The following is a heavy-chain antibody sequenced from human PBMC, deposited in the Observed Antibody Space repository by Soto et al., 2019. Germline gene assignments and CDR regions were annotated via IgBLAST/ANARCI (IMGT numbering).Heavy chain of an antibody. J-gene: IGHJ4*02. D-gene: IGHD3-3*01. CDR2: IYWDDDK. CDR3: AHRVLRTVFGLVTTTAIYFDF. Sequence: QITLNESGPKVVRPTETLTLTCRFSGFSLTTSGVGVGWIRQSPGKAPEWLALIYWDDDKRYSASLKSRLTITKHTSKNQVVLTVSDLDPTDTATYYCAHRVLRTVFGLVTTTAIYFDFWGQGTPVAVSS. CDR1: GFSLTTSGVG. V-gene: IGHV2-5*02.